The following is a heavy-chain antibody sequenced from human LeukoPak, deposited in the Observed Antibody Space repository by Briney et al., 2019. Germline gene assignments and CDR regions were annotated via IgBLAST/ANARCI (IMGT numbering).Heavy chain of an antibody. CDR2: ISAYNGNT. CDR3: ARIASDGSGTNHY. J-gene: IGHJ4*02. CDR1: GGTFSSYA. V-gene: IGHV1-18*01. Sequence: ASVKVSCKASGGTFSSYAITWVRQAPGQGLEWMGWISAYNGNTKSAQNLQGRVIMTTDTSTNTAHMELRSLRSDDTAVYYCARIASDGSGTNHYWGQGTQVIVSS. D-gene: IGHD3-10*01.